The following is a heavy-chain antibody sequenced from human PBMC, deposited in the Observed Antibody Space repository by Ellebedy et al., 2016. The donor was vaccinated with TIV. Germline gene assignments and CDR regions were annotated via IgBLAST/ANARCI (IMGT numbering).Heavy chain of an antibody. CDR3: ARDAAGNGGKLDY. V-gene: IGHV3-53*01. Sequence: PGGSLRLSCAGSGFTFGDYFMAWVRQAPGKGLEWVSVIFSAADGGETHYADSVKGRFTISRDSSKNTLYLQMNSLRAEDTAVYYCARDAAGNGGKLDYWGQGALVTVSS. J-gene: IGHJ4*02. CDR2: IFSAADGGET. D-gene: IGHD4-23*01. CDR1: GFTFGDYF.